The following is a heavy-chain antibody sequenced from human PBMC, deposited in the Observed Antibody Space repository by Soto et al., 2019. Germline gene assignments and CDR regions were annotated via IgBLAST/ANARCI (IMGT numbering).Heavy chain of an antibody. CDR1: GGSISSGGYY. J-gene: IGHJ3*02. CDR3: ARAPRGDYGDFFAFDI. CDR2: TYYSGST. D-gene: IGHD4-17*01. Sequence: SATLSLTCTVSGGSISSGGYYWSWIRQHPGKGLEWIGYTYYSGSTYYNPSLKSRVTISVDTSKNQFSLKLSSVTAADTAVYYCARAPRGDYGDFFAFDIWGQGTMVTVSS. V-gene: IGHV4-31*03.